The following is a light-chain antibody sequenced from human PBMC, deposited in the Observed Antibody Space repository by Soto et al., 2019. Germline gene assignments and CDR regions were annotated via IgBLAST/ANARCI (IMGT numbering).Light chain of an antibody. V-gene: IGKV3-15*01. Sequence: EIVMTQSPATLSVSPGERATLSCRASQSVSSNLAWYQQKPGQAPRLLIYGASTRATGIPARFSGSGSGTEFTLTISRLQSEDFAVYYCQQHNNWPYTFGQGTKLEIK. CDR3: QQHNNWPYT. CDR1: QSVSSN. J-gene: IGKJ2*01. CDR2: GAS.